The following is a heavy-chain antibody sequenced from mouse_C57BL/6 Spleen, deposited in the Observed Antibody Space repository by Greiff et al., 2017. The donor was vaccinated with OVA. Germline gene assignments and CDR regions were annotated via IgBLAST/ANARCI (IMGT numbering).Heavy chain of an antibody. D-gene: IGHD2-10*02. CDR2: IYPGDGDT. CDR1: GYAFSSYW. J-gene: IGHJ2*01. CDR3: AREGGYGNYVVFDY. V-gene: IGHV1-80*01. Sequence: VNLVESGAELVKPGASVKISCKASGYAFSSYWMNWVKQRPGKGLEWIGQIYPGDGDTNYNGKFKGKATLTADKSSSTAYMQLSSLTSEDSAVYFCAREGGYGNYVVFDYWGQGTTLTVSS.